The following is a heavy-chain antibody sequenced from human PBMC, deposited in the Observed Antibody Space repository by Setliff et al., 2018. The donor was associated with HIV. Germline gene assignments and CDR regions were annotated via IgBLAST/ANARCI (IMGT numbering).Heavy chain of an antibody. V-gene: IGHV2-70*12. J-gene: IGHJ5*02. CDR2: IDWEDDK. D-gene: IGHD5-12*01. CDR1: GFSLSTSGVG. CDR3: AHRRDGYNLDHNWFDP. Sequence: SGPTLVNPTQTLTLTCTFSGFSLSTSGVGVGWIRQPPGKALEWLARIDWEDDKFYSTSLKTRLTISKDTSKNQVVLTMTNMGPLDTATYFCAHRRDGYNLDHNWFDPWGQGTLVTVSS.